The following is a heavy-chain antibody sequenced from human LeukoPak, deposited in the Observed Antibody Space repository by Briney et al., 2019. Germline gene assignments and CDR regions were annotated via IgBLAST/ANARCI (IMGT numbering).Heavy chain of an antibody. CDR3: ARAFYYYDGIDY. D-gene: IGHD3-22*01. Sequence: SETLSLTCTVSGGSISTYYWTWIRQPPGKGLEWIGSIYYSGSTNYNPSLKSRVTISVDTSNNQFSLNLSSVAAADTAVYYCARAFYYYDGIDYWGQGTLVTVSS. CDR2: IYYSGST. V-gene: IGHV4-59*01. J-gene: IGHJ4*02. CDR1: GGSISTYY.